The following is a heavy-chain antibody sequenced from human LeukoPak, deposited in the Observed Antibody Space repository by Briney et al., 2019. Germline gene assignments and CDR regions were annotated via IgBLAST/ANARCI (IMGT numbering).Heavy chain of an antibody. D-gene: IGHD1-26*01. J-gene: IGHJ4*02. V-gene: IGHV3-53*01. CDR3: ARDARGLDY. CDR2: IYSSGSK. CDR1: GFTVSSTY. Sequence: GGSLRLSCAASGFTVSSTYMSWVRQAPGKGLEWVSVIYSSGSKYYAGSVEGRFTISRDNSKNMLYLQMNSLRAEDTAVYYCARDARGLDYWGQGTLVTVSS.